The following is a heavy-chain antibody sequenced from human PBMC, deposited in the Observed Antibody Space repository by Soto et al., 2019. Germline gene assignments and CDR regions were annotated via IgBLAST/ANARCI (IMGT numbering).Heavy chain of an antibody. D-gene: IGHD2-2*01. Sequence: GGSLRLSCAASGFTFSSYAMSWVRQAPGKGLEWVSAISGSGGSTYYADSVKGRFTISRDNSKNTLYLQMNSLRAEDTAVYYCAKDSDIVVVPAAMILLRSNWFDPWGQGT. CDR2: ISGSGGST. CDR1: GFTFSSYA. J-gene: IGHJ5*02. V-gene: IGHV3-23*01. CDR3: AKDSDIVVVPAAMILLRSNWFDP.